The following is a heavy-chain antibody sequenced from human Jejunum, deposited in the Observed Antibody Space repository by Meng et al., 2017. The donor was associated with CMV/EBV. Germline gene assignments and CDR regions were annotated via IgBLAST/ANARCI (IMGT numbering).Heavy chain of an antibody. CDR1: GFSPSTSGEG. J-gene: IGHJ4*02. Sequence: QITLKESGPTLVKPTQTLTLTCSFSGFSPSTSGEGVGWIRQPPGKALEWLALIYRGDDKRYSPSLNSRLTIAKDTSKNEVVLTLTNMGPIDTGTYYCAHFVGGYYPSRPDYWGQGPLVTVSS. CDR3: AHFVGGYYPSRPDY. D-gene: IGHD1-26*01. CDR2: IYRGDDK. V-gene: IGHV2-5*02.